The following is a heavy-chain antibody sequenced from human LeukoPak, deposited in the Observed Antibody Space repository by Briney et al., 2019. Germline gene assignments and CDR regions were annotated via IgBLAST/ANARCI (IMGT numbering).Heavy chain of an antibody. CDR3: ARGGSFGLKANLDS. J-gene: IGHJ4*02. V-gene: IGHV1-8*01. Sequence: ASVKVSCKASGYALTTSDINWVRQVTGQGLEWMGWMSPYGGNTRYAQKFQARITMTRNTSASTAYMELSSLTSEDTAVYYCARGGSFGLKANLDSWGQGTLVTVSS. CDR2: MSPYGGNT. D-gene: IGHD3/OR15-3a*01. CDR1: GYALTTSD.